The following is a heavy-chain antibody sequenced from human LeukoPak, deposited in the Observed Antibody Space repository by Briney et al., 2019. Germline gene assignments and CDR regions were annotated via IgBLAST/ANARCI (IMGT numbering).Heavy chain of an antibody. CDR1: GGSFSDNY. Sequence: PSETLSLTCAIYGGSFSDNYWSWIRQPPGKGLEWIGEINQSGTTNYNPSLKSPVTISVDTSTNQFSLKLSSVTAEDTAVYYCARTSKSPYDYVWGSDQLPYLFDYWGQGTLVTVSS. CDR2: INQSGTT. J-gene: IGHJ4*02. D-gene: IGHD3-16*02. CDR3: ARTSKSPYDYVWGSDQLPYLFDY. V-gene: IGHV4-34*01.